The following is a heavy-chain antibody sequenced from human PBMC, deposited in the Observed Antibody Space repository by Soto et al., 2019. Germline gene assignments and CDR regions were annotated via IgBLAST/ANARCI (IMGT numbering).Heavy chain of an antibody. CDR1: GFTFSTYA. Sequence: GGSLRLSCAASGFTFSTYAMHWVRQAPGKGLEWVAVISYDGSNKNYADSVKGRFTISRDNSKNTLYLQMNSLRAEDTAVYYCAKDSRYRNSPGAYYYYYYGMDVWGQGTTVTVSS. CDR3: AKDSRYRNSPGAYYYYYYGMDV. CDR2: ISYDGSNK. J-gene: IGHJ6*02. D-gene: IGHD1-7*01. V-gene: IGHV3-30*18.